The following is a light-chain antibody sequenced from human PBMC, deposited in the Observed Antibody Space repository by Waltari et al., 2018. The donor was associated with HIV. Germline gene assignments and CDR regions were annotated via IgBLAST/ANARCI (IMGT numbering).Light chain of an antibody. CDR1: ERITRY. CDR3: QQRTNWLYT. V-gene: IGKV3-11*01. J-gene: IGKJ2*01. Sequence: EIVLTQSPATLSLSPGDRATLSCRASERITRYLAWYQQKPGQAPRLLIYDASTRATGVPGRFSGSGSGTDFTLTISSLEPEDFAVYYCQQRTNWLYTFGQGTKLEIK. CDR2: DAS.